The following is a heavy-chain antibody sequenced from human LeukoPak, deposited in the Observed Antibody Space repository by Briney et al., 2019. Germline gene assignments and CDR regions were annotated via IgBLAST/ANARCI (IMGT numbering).Heavy chain of an antibody. Sequence: GSLRLSCEALGITFGSSGMHWVRQAPGKGLGWVALISYEGSNEYYGESVKGRFTISRDNSKSTLYLQMNSLRAEDTAVYYCAKDQGYTYGHSFDYWGQGTLVTVSS. V-gene: IGHV3-30*18. CDR3: AKDQGYTYGHSFDY. D-gene: IGHD5-18*01. CDR2: ISYEGSNE. J-gene: IGHJ4*02. CDR1: GITFGSSG.